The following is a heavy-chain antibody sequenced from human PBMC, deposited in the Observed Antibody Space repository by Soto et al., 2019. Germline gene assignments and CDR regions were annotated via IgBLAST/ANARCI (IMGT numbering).Heavy chain of an antibody. CDR2: IYSSGNT. J-gene: IGHJ4*02. Sequence: SETLSLTCTVSGGSISSYNWTWIRNPQVKGLEWVGCIYSSGNTNSHPSLGSRVTISVDKSKNQFSLKLTSVTAADTAVFYCAGLYPYESTGYHLDYWGQGILVTVSS. D-gene: IGHD3-22*01. CDR3: AGLYPYESTGYHLDY. V-gene: IGHV4-4*08. CDR1: GGSISSYN.